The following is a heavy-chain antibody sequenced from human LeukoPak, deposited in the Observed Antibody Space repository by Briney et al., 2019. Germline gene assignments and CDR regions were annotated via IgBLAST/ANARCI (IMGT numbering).Heavy chain of an antibody. J-gene: IGHJ3*02. V-gene: IGHV4-30-4*01. D-gene: IGHD5-12*01. CDR3: ARVGSQSGYDADAFDI. CDR1: GGSINSCCFY. Sequence: SETLSLTCTVSGGSINSCCFYWSWVRQPPGKGLEWIGDIYYSGSTYYNPSLKSRVTISIDTSKNQFSLKLGSVTAADTAVYYCARVGSQSGYDADAFDIWGQGTMVTVSS. CDR2: IYYSGST.